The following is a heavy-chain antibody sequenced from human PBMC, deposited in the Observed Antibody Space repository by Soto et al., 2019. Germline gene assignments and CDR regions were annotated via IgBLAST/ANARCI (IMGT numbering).Heavy chain of an antibody. J-gene: IGHJ6*02. CDR1: GGSVSSGSYY. Sequence: NPSETLSLTCTVSGGSVSSGSYYWSWIRQPPGKGLEWIGYIYYSGSTNYNPSLKSRVTISVDTSKNQFSLKLSSVTAADTAVYYCARDRYGDYVYGMDVWGQGTTVTAP. D-gene: IGHD4-17*01. V-gene: IGHV4-61*01. CDR3: ARDRYGDYVYGMDV. CDR2: IYYSGST.